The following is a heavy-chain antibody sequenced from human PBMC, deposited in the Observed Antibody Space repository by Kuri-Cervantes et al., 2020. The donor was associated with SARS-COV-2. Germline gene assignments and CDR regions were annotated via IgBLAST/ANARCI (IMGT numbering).Heavy chain of an antibody. J-gene: IGHJ5*02. CDR3: AKVGGKELVGANVRWFDP. CDR1: GFTFSSYG. D-gene: IGHD1-26*01. Sequence: GGSLRLSCAASGFTFSSYGMHWVRQAPGKGLEWVAVISYDGSNKYYADSVKGRFTISRNNSKNTLYLQMNSLRAEDTAVYYCAKVGGKELVGANVRWFDPWGQGTLVTVFS. V-gene: IGHV3-30*18. CDR2: ISYDGSNK.